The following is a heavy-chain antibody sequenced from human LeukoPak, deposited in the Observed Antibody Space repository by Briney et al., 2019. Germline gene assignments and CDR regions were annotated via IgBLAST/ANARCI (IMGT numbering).Heavy chain of an antibody. CDR2: INPSGGST. CDR3: ATDPKGNYYDWYGMDV. D-gene: IGHD3-22*01. Sequence: GASVKVSCKASGYTFTSYYMHWVRQAPGQGLEWMGIINPSGGSTSYAQKFQGRVTMTRDTSTSTVYMELSSLRSEDTAVYYCATDPKGNYYDWYGMDVWGQGTTVTVSS. CDR1: GYTFTSYY. V-gene: IGHV1-46*01. J-gene: IGHJ6*02.